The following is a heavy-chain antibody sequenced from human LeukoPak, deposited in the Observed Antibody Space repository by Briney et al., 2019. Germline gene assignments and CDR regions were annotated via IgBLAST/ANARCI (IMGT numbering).Heavy chain of an antibody. CDR2: IYYTGST. D-gene: IGHD6-13*01. V-gene: IGHV4-59*01. CDR1: GGSISSYY. Sequence: SETLSLTCSVSGGSISSYYWSWIRQPPGKGLEWIGYIYYTGSTNYNPSLKSRVTISVDTSKNQFSLKLSSVTAAGTAVYYCARTGSASSWYLAFDIWGQGTRVTVSP. CDR3: ARTGSASSWYLAFDI. J-gene: IGHJ3*02.